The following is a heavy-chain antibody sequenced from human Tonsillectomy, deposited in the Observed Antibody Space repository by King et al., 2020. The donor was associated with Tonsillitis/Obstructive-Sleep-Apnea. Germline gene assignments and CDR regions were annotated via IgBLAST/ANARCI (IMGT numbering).Heavy chain of an antibody. CDR3: GNLVYCSSNSWYNGWDY. Sequence: VQLVESGYVLKKRGASVKVSCKASGYTFTSYAMNWVRQAPGQGLEWKGWINTNTGNPTYAQGFTGRFVFSLDTSVSTAYLQISSLKAEDTAVHYCGNLVYCSSNSWYNGWDYWGQGTRVTVSS. D-gene: IGHD2-2*02. V-gene: IGHV7-4-1*02. CDR2: INTNTGNP. CDR1: GYTFTSYA. J-gene: IGHJ4*02.